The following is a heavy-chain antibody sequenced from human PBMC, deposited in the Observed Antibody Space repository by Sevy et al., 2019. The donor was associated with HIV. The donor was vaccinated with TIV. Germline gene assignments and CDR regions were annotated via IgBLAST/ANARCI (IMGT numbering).Heavy chain of an antibody. V-gene: IGHV3-30-3*01. D-gene: IGHD4-17*01. CDR1: GFTFSSYA. Sequence: GGSLRLSCAASGFTFSSYAMHWVRQAPGKGLEWVAVISYDGSNKYYADSVKGRFTISRDNSKNTLYLQMNSLRAEDTAVSYWARDQNDYGGNLRTGWFDPWGQGTLVTVSS. CDR2: ISYDGSNK. CDR3: ARDQNDYGGNLRTGWFDP. J-gene: IGHJ5*02.